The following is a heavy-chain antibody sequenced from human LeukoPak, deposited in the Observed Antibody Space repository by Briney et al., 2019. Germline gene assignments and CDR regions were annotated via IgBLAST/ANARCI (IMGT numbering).Heavy chain of an antibody. J-gene: IGHJ4*02. V-gene: IGHV3-23*01. CDR3: AKGSYYDSSGSFYFDY. Sequence: PGGSLRLSCAASGFTSGSYAMSWVRQAPGKGLEWVSGISGSGDNTYYADSVKGRFTISRDNSKNTLYVQVNSLGTEDTAAYYCAKGSYYDSSGSFYFDYWGQGTLVTVSS. CDR1: GFTSGSYA. CDR2: ISGSGDNT. D-gene: IGHD3-22*01.